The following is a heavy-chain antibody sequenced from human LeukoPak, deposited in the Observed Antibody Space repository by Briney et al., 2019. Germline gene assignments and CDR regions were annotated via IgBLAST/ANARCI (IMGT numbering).Heavy chain of an antibody. V-gene: IGHV1-2*02. Sequence: ASVKVSCKASGYTFTGYYMHWVRQAPGQGLEWMGWINPNSGGTNYAQKFQGRVTMTRDTSISTAYMELSRLRSDDTAVYYCAREMGSGWQINDAFDIWGQGTMVTVSS. D-gene: IGHD6-19*01. CDR3: AREMGSGWQINDAFDI. CDR1: GYTFTGYY. J-gene: IGHJ3*02. CDR2: INPNSGGT.